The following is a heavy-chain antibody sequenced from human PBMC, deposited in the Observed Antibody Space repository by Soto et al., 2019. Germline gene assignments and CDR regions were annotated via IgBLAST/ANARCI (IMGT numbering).Heavy chain of an antibody. CDR2: INPSGGST. D-gene: IGHD2-15*01. CDR1: GYTFTSYY. J-gene: IGHJ4*02. Sequence: QVQLVQSGAEVKKPGASVKVSCKASGYTFTSYYMHWVRQAPGQGLEWMGIINPSGGSTSYEQKFQGRVTMTRETSTRTVYMELSSMRTDDKAVYYCARAGGSGTYCDCWGKGTLVTVSS. CDR3: ARAGGSGTYCDC. V-gene: IGHV1-46*03.